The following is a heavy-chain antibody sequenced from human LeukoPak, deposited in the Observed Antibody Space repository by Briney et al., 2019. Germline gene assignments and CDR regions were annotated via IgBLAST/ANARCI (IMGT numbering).Heavy chain of an antibody. Sequence: GESLKISCKASGYKFTNYWIGWVRQKPGKGLEWMGVIHPHDSSTRYSPSFKGQVTISADNSISTLYLQWSSLKASDSGVYFCARRDGDTGFRAHWGQGILVTVSS. CDR3: ARRDGDTGFRAH. CDR2: IHPHDSST. CDR1: GYKFTNYW. J-gene: IGHJ4*02. D-gene: IGHD4-17*01. V-gene: IGHV5-51*01.